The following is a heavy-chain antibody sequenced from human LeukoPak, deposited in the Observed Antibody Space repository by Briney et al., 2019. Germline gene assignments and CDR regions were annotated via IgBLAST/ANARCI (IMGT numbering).Heavy chain of an antibody. J-gene: IGHJ6*04. Sequence: PEGSLRLSCAASGFTFSSYAMHWVRQAPGKGLEWVSYISSSRRTISYADSVKGRFTISRDNAKNSLYLQMNSLRAEDTAVYYCAELGITMIGGVWGKGTTVTISS. CDR2: ISSSRRTI. CDR3: AELGITMIGGV. CDR1: GFTFSSYA. D-gene: IGHD3-10*02. V-gene: IGHV3-48*04.